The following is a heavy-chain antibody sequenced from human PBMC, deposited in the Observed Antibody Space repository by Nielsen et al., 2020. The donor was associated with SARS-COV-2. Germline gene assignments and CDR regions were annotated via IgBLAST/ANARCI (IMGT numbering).Heavy chain of an antibody. CDR3: ARAATVDYGDYNPRNWYFDL. J-gene: IGHJ2*01. V-gene: IGHV7-4-1*02. D-gene: IGHD4-17*01. CDR2: INTNTGNP. Sequence: ASVKVSCKASGYTFTSYAMNWVRQAPGQGLEWMGWINTNTGNPTYAQGFTGRFVFSLDTSVSTAYLQISSLKAEDTAVYYCARAATVDYGDYNPRNWYFDLWGRGTLVTVSS. CDR1: GYTFTSYA.